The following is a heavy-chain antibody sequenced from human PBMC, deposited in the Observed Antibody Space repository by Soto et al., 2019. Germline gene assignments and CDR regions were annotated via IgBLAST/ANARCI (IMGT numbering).Heavy chain of an antibody. V-gene: IGHV3-15*07. CDR3: SADLPDWGAYAFDY. J-gene: IGHJ4*02. CDR2: VKSSANGGAI. CDR1: GFTFNGAW. D-gene: IGHD3-16*01. Sequence: EVQLVESGGGLVKPGGSLRLSCAASGFTFNGAWMNWVRQAPGKGLEWVGRVKSSANGGAIDYAAPVEGRFTISRDDSKNTLYLQTNSLITEDTAFYYCSADLPDWGAYAFDYWGQGTLVTVSS.